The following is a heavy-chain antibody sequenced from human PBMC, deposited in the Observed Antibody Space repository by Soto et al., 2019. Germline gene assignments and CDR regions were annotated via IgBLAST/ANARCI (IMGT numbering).Heavy chain of an antibody. Sequence: SGGSLILSCAASGFTFSSYGMHWVRQAPGKGLEWVAVIWYDGSNKYYADSVKGRFTISRDNSKNTLYLQMNSLRAEDTAVYYWARGDYYAGGGYFDYWGQGTLVTSPQ. CDR2: IWYDGSNK. CDR3: ARGDYYAGGGYFDY. V-gene: IGHV3-33*01. CDR1: GFTFSSYG. J-gene: IGHJ4*02. D-gene: IGHD3-10*01.